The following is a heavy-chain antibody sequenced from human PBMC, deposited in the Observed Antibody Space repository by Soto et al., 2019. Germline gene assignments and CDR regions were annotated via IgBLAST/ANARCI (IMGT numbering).Heavy chain of an antibody. J-gene: IGHJ4*02. D-gene: IGHD2-2*01. CDR2: INPSGGST. CDR3: ARDRDLCVPSARPEYYFDF. V-gene: IGHV1-46*03. CDR1: GYTFTSYY. Sequence: ASVKVSCKASGYTFTSYYMHWVRQPPGQGLEWMGIINPSGGSTSYAQKFQGRVTMTRDTSTSTVYMELSSLRSEDTAVYYCARDRDLCVPSARPEYYFDFWGQGTLVTVSS.